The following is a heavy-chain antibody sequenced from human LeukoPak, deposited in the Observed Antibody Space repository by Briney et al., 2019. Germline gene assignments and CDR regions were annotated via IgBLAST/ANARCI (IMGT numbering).Heavy chain of an antibody. J-gene: IGHJ4*02. CDR1: GFTFSRHG. Sequence: GGSLRLSCAASGFTFSRHGMHWVRQAPGKGLEWVAVIGDTGRAKYYADSVEGRFTASRDNSKNTLYLQMNSLRAEDTAVYYCAKQKDGFPAFDYWGQGTLVTVSS. D-gene: IGHD2-15*01. CDR3: AKQKDGFPAFDY. CDR2: IGDTGRAK. V-gene: IGHV3-30*18.